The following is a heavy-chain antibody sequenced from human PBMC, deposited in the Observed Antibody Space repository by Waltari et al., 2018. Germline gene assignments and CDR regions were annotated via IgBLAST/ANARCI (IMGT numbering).Heavy chain of an antibody. V-gene: IGHV4-4*07. CDR2: IYTSGST. D-gene: IGHD2-15*01. J-gene: IGHJ3*02. CDR1: GGSISSYY. Sequence: QVQLQESGPGLVKPSETLSLTCTVSGGSISSYYWSWIRQPAGKGLEWIGRIYTSGSTNYNPSLNSRVTMSVDTSKNQFSLKLSSVTAADTAVYYCAREKVVVVAATGAFDIWGQGTMVTVSS. CDR3: AREKVVVVAATGAFDI.